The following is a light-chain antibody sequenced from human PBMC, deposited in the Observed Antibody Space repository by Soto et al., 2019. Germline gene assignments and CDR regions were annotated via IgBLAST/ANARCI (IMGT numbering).Light chain of an antibody. CDR3: QQYHLYWT. Sequence: DIPLTQSPSTLSASVGDRVTITCRASQRIATWLAWYQHQPGSAPKLLIYGASTLQSGVPSRVSGSGSGAEFTLTIDNLQPEDFATYYCQQYHLYWTFGPGTKVDIK. CDR1: QRIATW. V-gene: IGKV1-5*01. CDR2: GAS. J-gene: IGKJ1*01.